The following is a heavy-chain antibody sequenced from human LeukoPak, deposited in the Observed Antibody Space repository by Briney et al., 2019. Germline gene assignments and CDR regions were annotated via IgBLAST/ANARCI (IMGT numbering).Heavy chain of an antibody. V-gene: IGHV5-51*01. CDR2: IYPGDSDT. J-gene: IGHJ3*02. Sequence: GESLKISCEGSGYSFTTHWIGWVRQMPGKGLEWVGIIYPGDSDTRYSPSFQGQVTISADKSISTAYLQWSSLKASDTAMYYCARHRDGYSSSQTFDIWGQGTMVTVSS. CDR1: GYSFTTHW. D-gene: IGHD6-13*01. CDR3: ARHRDGYSSSQTFDI.